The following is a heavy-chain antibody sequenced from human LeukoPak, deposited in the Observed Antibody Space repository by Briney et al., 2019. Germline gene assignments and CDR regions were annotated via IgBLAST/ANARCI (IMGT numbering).Heavy chain of an antibody. CDR3: ARDPREVLWFGELFH. V-gene: IGHV3-48*01. D-gene: IGHD3-10*01. CDR1: GFTFSSYS. CDR2: ISSSSSTI. J-gene: IGHJ4*02. Sequence: GGSLRLSCAASGFTFSSYSMNWVRQAPGKGLEWVSYISSSSSTIYYADSVKGRFTISRDNAKNSLYLQMNSLRAEDTAVYYCARDPREVLWFGELFHWGQGTLVTVSS.